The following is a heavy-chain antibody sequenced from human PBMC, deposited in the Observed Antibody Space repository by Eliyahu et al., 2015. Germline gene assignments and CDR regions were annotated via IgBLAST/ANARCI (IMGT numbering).Heavy chain of an antibody. Sequence: QVQLVESGGGVAQPGSSLXLSCAAXGFSFNTXTXPWXRQAPGKGLEWVSLISNAGTEQKFADSVKGRFTISRDNSENTLSLQMNSLRVEDTATYYCVRDQGQNYDFSGSHYPIAKVMTTQKYPLDVWGQGTTVTVSS. CDR1: GFSFNTXT. CDR3: VRDQGQNYDFSGSHYPIAKVMTTQKYPLDV. D-gene: IGHD3-3*01. CDR2: ISNAGTEQ. V-gene: IGHV3-30-3*01. J-gene: IGHJ6*02.